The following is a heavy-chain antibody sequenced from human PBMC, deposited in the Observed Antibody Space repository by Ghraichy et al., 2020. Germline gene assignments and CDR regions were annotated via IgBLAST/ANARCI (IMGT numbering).Heavy chain of an antibody. CDR1: GGSISSGGYS. CDR2: IYHSGST. V-gene: IGHV4-30-2*01. CDR3: ARRASIAAAGTLHYYYGMDV. D-gene: IGHD6-13*01. Sequence: TLSLTCAVSGGSISSGGYSWSWIRQPPGKGLEWIGYIYHSGSTYYNPSLKSRVTISVDRSKNQFSLKLSSVTAADTAVYYCARRASIAAAGTLHYYYGMDVWGQGTTVTVSS. J-gene: IGHJ6*02.